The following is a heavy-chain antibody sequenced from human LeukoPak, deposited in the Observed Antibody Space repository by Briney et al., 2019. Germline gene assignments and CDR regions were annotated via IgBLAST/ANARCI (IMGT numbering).Heavy chain of an antibody. Sequence: SETLSLTCTVSGGSISSYYWSWIRQPAGKGLEWIGRIYTSGSTNYNLSLKSRVTMSVDTSKNQFSLKLSSVTAADTAVYYCARVGGSSSGFYYYYGMDVWGQGTTVTVSS. CDR1: GGSISSYY. CDR3: ARVGGSSSGFYYYYGMDV. CDR2: IYTSGST. J-gene: IGHJ6*02. V-gene: IGHV4-4*07. D-gene: IGHD6-6*01.